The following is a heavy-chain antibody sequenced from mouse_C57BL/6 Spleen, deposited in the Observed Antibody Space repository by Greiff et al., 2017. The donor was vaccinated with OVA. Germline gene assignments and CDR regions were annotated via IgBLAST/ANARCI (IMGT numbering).Heavy chain of an antibody. CDR3: ARTTVVAGGAMDY. D-gene: IGHD1-1*01. V-gene: IGHV1-81*01. CDR1: GYTFTSYG. J-gene: IGHJ4*01. CDR2: IYPRSGNT. Sequence: QVQLKQSGAELARPGASVKLSCKASGYTFTSYGISWVKQRTGQGLEWIGEIYPRSGNTYYNERFKGKATLTADKSSSTAYMELRSLTSEDSAVYFCARTTVVAGGAMDYWGQGTSVTVSS.